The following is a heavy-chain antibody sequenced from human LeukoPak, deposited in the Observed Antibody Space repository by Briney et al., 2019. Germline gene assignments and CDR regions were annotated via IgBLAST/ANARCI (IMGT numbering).Heavy chain of an antibody. V-gene: IGHV3-23*01. CDR3: AKRGVVIRVILVGFHREAYYFDS. Sequence: GGSLRLSCAVSGVTLSNYGMSWVRQAPGKGLEWDAGISGSGGSTNYADSVKGRFTISRDNPTNTLFLQMNSLRAEDTAVYFCAKRGVVIRVILVGFHREAYYFDSWGQGALVTVSS. CDR1: GVTLSNYG. D-gene: IGHD2-21*01. CDR2: ISGSGGST. J-gene: IGHJ4*02.